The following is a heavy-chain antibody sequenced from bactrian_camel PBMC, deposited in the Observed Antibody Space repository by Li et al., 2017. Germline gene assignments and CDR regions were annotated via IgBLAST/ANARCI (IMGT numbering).Heavy chain of an antibody. CDR1: GFLFWAHD. Sequence: VQLVESGGGLVQPGGSLRLSCAASGFLFWAHDMTWVRHAPGKGFEWVSQIGSESGVNTRYADYVKGRFTISRDSAKNMLYLQMNTLKTEDTAVYYCVTQMDWVQPRYNYWGQGTQVTVS. CDR2: IGSESGVNT. CDR3: VTQMDWVQPRYNY. J-gene: IGHJ4*01. V-gene: IGHV3S40*01. D-gene: IGHD1*01.